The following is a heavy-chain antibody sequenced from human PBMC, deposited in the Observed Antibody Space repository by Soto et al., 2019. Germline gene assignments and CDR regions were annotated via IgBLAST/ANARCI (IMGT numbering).Heavy chain of an antibody. CDR3: ASGASRWYPYSFDS. D-gene: IGHD6-13*01. Sequence: QAQVVQSGAEVRKPGSSVKLSCKASEGTFNSYAIAWVRQAPGQGLEWMGGIIPYYNTLNYAQKFQDRVTITADDSTNTVYIALSSLRSDDTAVYFCASGASRWYPYSFDSWAQGTLVTVSS. CDR1: EGTFNSYA. J-gene: IGHJ4*02. CDR2: IIPYYNTL. V-gene: IGHV1-69*01.